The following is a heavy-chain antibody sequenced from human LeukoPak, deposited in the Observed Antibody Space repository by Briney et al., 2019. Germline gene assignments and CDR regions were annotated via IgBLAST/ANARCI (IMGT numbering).Heavy chain of an antibody. CDR1: GFTFSDYY. Sequence: GGSLRLSCAVSGFTFSDYYINWVRQAPGKGLEWVSSISSSSTYTYYADSVKGRFTISRDNAKNSLYLQMNSLRAEDTAVYYCARDLYSTSWSPGYWGQGTLVTVSS. D-gene: IGHD2-2*01. CDR2: ISSSSTYT. CDR3: ARDLYSTSWSPGY. J-gene: IGHJ4*02. V-gene: IGHV3-21*01.